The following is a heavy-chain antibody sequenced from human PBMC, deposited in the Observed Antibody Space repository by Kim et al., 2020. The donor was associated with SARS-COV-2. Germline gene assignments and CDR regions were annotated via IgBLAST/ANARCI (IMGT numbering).Heavy chain of an antibody. CDR1: GFTFSSYA. CDR3: ARAGRRVGGVRRLDYYYYMDV. D-gene: IGHD2-15*01. J-gene: IGHJ6*03. CDR2: ISYDGSNK. Sequence: GGSLRLSCAASGFTFSSYAMHWVRPAPGKGLEWVAVISYDGSNKYYADSVKGRFTISRDNSKHTLYLQMNSLGAEDTAVYYFARAGRRVGGVRRLDYYYYMDVWGKGTTVTVSS. V-gene: IGHV3-30-3*01.